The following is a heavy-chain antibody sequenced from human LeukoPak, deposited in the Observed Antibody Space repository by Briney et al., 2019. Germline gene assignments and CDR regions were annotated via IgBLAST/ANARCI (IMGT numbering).Heavy chain of an antibody. CDR2: ISLTGLT. V-gene: IGHV4-4*02. CDR1: GGSISDTNW. J-gene: IGHJ4*02. D-gene: IGHD2-8*01. CDR3: SRENGAFSPLGY. Sequence: SETLSLTCGVSGGSISDTNWWSWVRQPPGQGLEWIGEISLTGLTHYNPSLESRVTVSLDKSKNQLSLNLTSVTAADTAVYYCSRENGAFSPLGYWGQGTLVTVSS.